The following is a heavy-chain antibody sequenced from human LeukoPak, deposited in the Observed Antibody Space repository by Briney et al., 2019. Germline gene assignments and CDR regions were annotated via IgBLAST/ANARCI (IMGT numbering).Heavy chain of an antibody. V-gene: IGHV1-69*10. Sequence: SVKVSCKASGGTFSSYAISWVRQAPGQGLEWMGGIIPILGIANYAQKFQGRVTITADKSTSTAYMELSSLRSEDTAVYYCATEQRPRGAPILSRGIVAAGTLGDWGQGTLVTVSS. CDR1: GGTFSSYA. J-gene: IGHJ4*02. CDR2: IIPILGIA. D-gene: IGHD6-13*01. CDR3: ATEQRPRGAPILSRGIVAAGTLGD.